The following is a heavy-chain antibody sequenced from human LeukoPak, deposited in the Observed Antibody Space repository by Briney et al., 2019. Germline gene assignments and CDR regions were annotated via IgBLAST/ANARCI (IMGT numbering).Heavy chain of an antibody. Sequence: HPGGSLRLSCAASGFTFSSYAMHWVRQAPGKGLEWVAVISYDGSNKYYADSVKGRFTISRDNSKNTLYLQMNSLRAEDTAVYYCARDETSVVPAAFSLDYWGQGTLVTVSS. D-gene: IGHD2-2*01. V-gene: IGHV3-30-3*01. CDR3: ARDETSVVPAAFSLDY. CDR2: ISYDGSNK. CDR1: GFTFSSYA. J-gene: IGHJ4*02.